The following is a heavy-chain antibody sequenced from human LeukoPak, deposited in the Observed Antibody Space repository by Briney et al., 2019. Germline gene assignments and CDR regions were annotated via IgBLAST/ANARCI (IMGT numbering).Heavy chain of an antibody. D-gene: IGHD3-3*01. CDR1: GFSLTTSGVG. Sequence: APTLVNPTQTLTLTCTFTGFSLTTSGVGVGWIRQPPGKALEWPALIYWDDDVRYNPSLKSRLAITKDTSKNQVVLTVTKMDPVDTATYYCAHRTLDGYYFDHWGQGTLVTVSS. V-gene: IGHV2-5*02. CDR3: AHRTLDGYYFDH. CDR2: IYWDDDV. J-gene: IGHJ4*02.